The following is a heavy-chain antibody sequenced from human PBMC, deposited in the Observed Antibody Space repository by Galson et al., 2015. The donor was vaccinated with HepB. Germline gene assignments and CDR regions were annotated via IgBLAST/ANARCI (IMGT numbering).Heavy chain of an antibody. D-gene: IGHD3-10*01. CDR3: ARVIYYGSGSYYGWFDP. V-gene: IGHV4-4*02. CDR2: IYHSGST. CDR1: GGSISSSNW. J-gene: IGHJ5*02. Sequence: ETLSLTCAVSGGSISSSNWWSWVRQPPGKGLEWIGEIYHSGSTNYNPSLKSRVTISVDKSKNQFSLKLSSVTAADTAVYYCARVIYYGSGSYYGWFDPWGQGTLVTVSS.